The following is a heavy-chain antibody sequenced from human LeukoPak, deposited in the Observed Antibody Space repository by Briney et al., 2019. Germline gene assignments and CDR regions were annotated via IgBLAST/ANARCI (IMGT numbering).Heavy chain of an antibody. Sequence: SETLSLTCAVYGGSFSGYYWSWIRQPPGKGLEWIGEINHSGSTYYNPSLKSRVTISVDRSKKQFSLKLSSVTAADTAVYYCAREDAGALDYWGQGTLVTVSS. CDR1: GGSFSGYY. D-gene: IGHD2-15*01. CDR3: AREDAGALDY. V-gene: IGHV4-34*01. CDR2: INHSGST. J-gene: IGHJ4*02.